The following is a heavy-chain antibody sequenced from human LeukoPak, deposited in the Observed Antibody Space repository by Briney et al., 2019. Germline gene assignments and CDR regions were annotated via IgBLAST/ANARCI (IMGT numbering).Heavy chain of an antibody. CDR3: ARDPLRSTWSTYYNALDV. J-gene: IGHJ6*02. V-gene: IGHV1-24*01. CDR1: GYTLTELS. Sequence: ASVKVSCKVSGYTLTELSMHWVRQAPGKGLEWMGGFDPEDGETIYAQKFQGRVTMTTDTSTSTAYMELRSLTSDDTAVYYCARDPLRSTWSTYYNALDVWGQGTTVTVSS. CDR2: FDPEDGET. D-gene: IGHD6-13*01.